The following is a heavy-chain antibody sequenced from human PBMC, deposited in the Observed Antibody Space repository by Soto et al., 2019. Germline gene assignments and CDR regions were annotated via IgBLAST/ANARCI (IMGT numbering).Heavy chain of an antibody. CDR2: IWHDGSKN. J-gene: IGHJ4*02. CDR1: GFTFSNFG. CDR3: ARGGLEGLDCGGDCYTIDY. V-gene: IGHV3-33*01. D-gene: IGHD2-21*02. Sequence: QVQLVESGGGVVQPERSLRLSCAASGFTFSNFGMHWVRQAPGKGLEWVSIIWHDGSKNHYANSVKGRFTVSRDNSKNTLYLQMNSLREEDTAVYYCARGGLEGLDCGGDCYTIDYWCRGTLVTVSS.